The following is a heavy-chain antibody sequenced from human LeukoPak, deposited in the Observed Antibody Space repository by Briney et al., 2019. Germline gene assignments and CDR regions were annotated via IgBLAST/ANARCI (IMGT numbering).Heavy chain of an antibody. CDR1: GGSISSYY. CDR2: IYYSGST. D-gene: IGHD3-10*01. J-gene: IGHJ4*02. Sequence: PSETLSLTCTVSGGSISSYYWSWIRQPPGKGLEWIGYIYYSGSTNYNPSLKSRVTISVDTSKNQFSLKLSSVTAADTAVYYCARVRKTYYYGSGSYYISHWGQGTLVTVSS. V-gene: IGHV4-59*01. CDR3: ARVRKTYYYGSGSYYISH.